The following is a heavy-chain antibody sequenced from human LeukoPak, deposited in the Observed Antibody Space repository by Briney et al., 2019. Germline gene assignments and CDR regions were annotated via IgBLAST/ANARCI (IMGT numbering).Heavy chain of an antibody. CDR3: AKTIYDFAWGSYRYALDY. CDR2: ISGSGGST. CDR1: GFTFSSYA. Sequence: GGSLSLSCAASGFTFSSYAMSWVRQAPGTGLEWVSAISGSGGSTYYADSVKGRFTNSRDKSKNPLYLQMNSLRAEDTAVYYCAKTIYDFAWGSYRYALDYWGQATLATVSS. V-gene: IGHV3-23*01. J-gene: IGHJ4*02. D-gene: IGHD3-16*02.